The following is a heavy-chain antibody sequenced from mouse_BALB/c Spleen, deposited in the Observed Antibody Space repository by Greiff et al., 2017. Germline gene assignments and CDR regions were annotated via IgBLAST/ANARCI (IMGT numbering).Heavy chain of an antibody. J-gene: IGHJ2*01. D-gene: IGHD1-1*01. CDR3: ARSYYGPYYFDY. Sequence: VQLQQSGPELVKPGASVKIPCKASGYTFTDYNMDWVKQSHGKSLEWIGDINPNNGGTIYNQKFKGKATLTVDKSSSTAYLELRSQTSEDTAVYYCARSYYGPYYFDYWGQGTTLTVSS. V-gene: IGHV1-18*01. CDR1: GYTFTDYN. CDR2: INPNNGGT.